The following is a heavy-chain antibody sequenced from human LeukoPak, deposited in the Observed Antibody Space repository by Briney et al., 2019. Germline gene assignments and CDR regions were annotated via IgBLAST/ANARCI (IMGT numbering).Heavy chain of an antibody. CDR3: ARVRLADERAWAY. J-gene: IGHJ4*02. CDR2: ITPKSGDT. CDR1: GYTFTSYY. D-gene: IGHD3-3*02. V-gene: IGHV1-2*02. Sequence: ASVKVSCKASGYTFTSYYMHWVRQAPGQGLEYVGWITPKSGDTYSPQRFQGRVTMTRDASISTAYMELSSLRSDDTAVYFCARVRLADERAWAYWGQGTLVTVSS.